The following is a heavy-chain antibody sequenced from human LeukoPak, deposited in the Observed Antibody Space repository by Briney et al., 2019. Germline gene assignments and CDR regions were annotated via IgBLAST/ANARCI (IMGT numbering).Heavy chain of an antibody. CDR1: GYSISSGYY. J-gene: IGHJ3*02. CDR3: AGSISSGYYGGIDAFDI. V-gene: IGHV4-61*01. Sequence: PSETLSLTCTVSGYSISSGYYWSWIRQPPGKGLEWIGYIYYSGSTNYNPSLKSRVTISVDTSKNQFSLKLSSVTAADTAVYYCAGSISSGYYGGIDAFDIWGQGTMVTVSS. D-gene: IGHD3-22*01. CDR2: IYYSGST.